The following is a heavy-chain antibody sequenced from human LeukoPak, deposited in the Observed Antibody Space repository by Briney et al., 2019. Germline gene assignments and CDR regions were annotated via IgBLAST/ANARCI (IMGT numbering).Heavy chain of an antibody. CDR3: AKKGAVGPNTGNYFDS. J-gene: IGHJ4*02. D-gene: IGHD1-26*01. CDR2: ISYGGSKK. V-gene: IGHV3-30*18. Sequence: GGSLRLSCAASRFTFSNFGMHWVRQAPGKGLEWVAVISYGGSKKNYADPVKGRFTISRDNSKNTMYLQMNSLRDEDTAVYYCAKKGAVGPNTGNYFDSWGQGTLVTVSS. CDR1: RFTFSNFG.